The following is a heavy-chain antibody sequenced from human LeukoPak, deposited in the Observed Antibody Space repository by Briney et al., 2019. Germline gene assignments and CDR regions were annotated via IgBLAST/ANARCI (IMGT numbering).Heavy chain of an antibody. CDR2: INHSGST. CDR3: ARGRGTLSY. CDR1: GGSFSGYY. D-gene: IGHD1-1*01. J-gene: IGHJ4*02. Sequence: SETLSLTCAVYGGSFSGYYWSWIRQPPGKGLEWIGEINHSGSTNYNPSLKSRVTISVDTSKNQFSLKLSSVTAADTAVYYCARGRGTLSYWGQGTLVTVSS. V-gene: IGHV4-34*01.